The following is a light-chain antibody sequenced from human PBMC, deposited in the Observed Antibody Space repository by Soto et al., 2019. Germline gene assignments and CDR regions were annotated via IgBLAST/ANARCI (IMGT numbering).Light chain of an antibody. CDR2: GTS. J-gene: IGKJ5*01. Sequence: DLQMTQSPSFLSASVGDRVTISCWASLSINTYLNWYQQKPGKAPKLLIYGTSDLQSGVPSRLSGGGSGTDFTLTISSLQPEDFATYYCQQSYSTLLITFGQGTRLEVK. V-gene: IGKV1-39*01. CDR3: QQSYSTLLIT. CDR1: LSINTY.